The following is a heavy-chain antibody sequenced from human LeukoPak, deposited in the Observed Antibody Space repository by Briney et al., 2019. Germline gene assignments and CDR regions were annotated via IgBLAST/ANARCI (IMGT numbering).Heavy chain of an antibody. CDR2: INPNSGGT. D-gene: IGHD5-18*01. CDR3: ARGSGYSYGGFDP. J-gene: IGHJ5*02. V-gene: IGHV1-2*05. Sequence: GASVKVSCKASGYTFTGYYMHWVRQAPGQGLEWMGRINPNSGGTNYAQKFQGRVTMTRDTSISTAYMELSRLRSDDTDVYYCARGSGYSYGGFDPWGQGTLVTVSS. CDR1: GYTFTGYY.